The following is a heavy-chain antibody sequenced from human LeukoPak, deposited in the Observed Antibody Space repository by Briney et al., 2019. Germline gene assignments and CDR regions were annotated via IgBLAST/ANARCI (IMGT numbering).Heavy chain of an antibody. J-gene: IGHJ4*02. Sequence: GRSLRLSCAASGFTFSSYGMHWVRQAPGKGLEWVAVIWYDGSNKYYADSVKGRFTISRDNSKNTLYLQMNSLRAEDTAVYYCARDSVRYRTNGVCTPFDYWGQGTLVTVSS. D-gene: IGHD2-8*01. CDR1: GFTFSSYG. CDR2: IWYDGSNK. V-gene: IGHV3-33*01. CDR3: ARDSVRYRTNGVCTPFDY.